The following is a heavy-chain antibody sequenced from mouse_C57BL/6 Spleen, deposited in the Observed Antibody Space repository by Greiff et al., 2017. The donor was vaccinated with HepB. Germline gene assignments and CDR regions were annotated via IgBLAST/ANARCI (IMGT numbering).Heavy chain of an antibody. J-gene: IGHJ3*01. CDR1: GYTFTSYT. D-gene: IGHD2-4*01. Sequence: VQLQQSGAELARPGASVKMSCKASGYTFTSYTMHWVKQRPGQGLEWIGYINPSSGYTKYNQKFKDKATLTADKSSSTSYMQLSSLTSEDSAVYYCARDDYVFAYWGQGTLVTVSA. CDR2: INPSSGYT. CDR3: ARDDYVFAY. V-gene: IGHV1-4*01.